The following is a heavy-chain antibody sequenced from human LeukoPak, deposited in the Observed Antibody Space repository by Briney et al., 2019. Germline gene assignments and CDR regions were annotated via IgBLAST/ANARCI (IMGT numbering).Heavy chain of an antibody. CDR1: GCTFTSYG. V-gene: IGHV1-18*01. CDR2: ISAYNGNT. Sequence: ASVKGSCKASGCTFTSYGIRWVLQAAGEGREGMGWISAYNGNTYYAQKLQGRVTITTDTSTRTAYIALRSLRDDETAVYYCARAIAAAGDYWGQGTLVTVSS. CDR3: ARAIAAAGDY. D-gene: IGHD6-13*01. J-gene: IGHJ4*02.